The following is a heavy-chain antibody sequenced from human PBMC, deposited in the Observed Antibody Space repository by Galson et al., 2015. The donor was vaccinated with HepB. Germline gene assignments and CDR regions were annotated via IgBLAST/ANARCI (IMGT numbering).Heavy chain of an antibody. V-gene: IGHV1-18*04. Sequence: SVKVSCKASGYTFTSYGISWVRQAPGQGLEWMGWISAYNGNTNYAQKLQGRVTMTTDTSTSTAYMELRSLRSDDTAMYYCARGAREGYYDSSGYYQAFDYWGQGTLVTVSS. J-gene: IGHJ4*02. CDR2: ISAYNGNT. CDR3: ARGAREGYYDSSGYYQAFDY. CDR1: GYTFTSYG. D-gene: IGHD3-22*01.